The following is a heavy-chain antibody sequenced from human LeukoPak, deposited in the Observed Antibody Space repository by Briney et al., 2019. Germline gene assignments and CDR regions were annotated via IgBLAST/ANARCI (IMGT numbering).Heavy chain of an antibody. J-gene: IGHJ5*02. CDR2: INHSGST. CDR1: GGSFSGYY. CDR3: ARGQLVVPAAISVNWFDP. D-gene: IGHD2-2*01. Sequence: PSETLSLTCAVYGGSFSGYYWSGIRQPPGKGLEWIGEINHSGSTNYNPSLKSRVTISVDTSKNQFSLKLSSVTAADTAVYYCARGQLVVPAAISVNWFDPWGQGTLVTVSS. V-gene: IGHV4-34*01.